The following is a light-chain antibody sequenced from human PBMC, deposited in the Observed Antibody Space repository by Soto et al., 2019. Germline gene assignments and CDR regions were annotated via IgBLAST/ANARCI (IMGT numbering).Light chain of an antibody. CDR3: QQRSNWPLT. CDR1: QSVTNN. CDR2: DAS. V-gene: IGKV3-11*01. J-gene: IGKJ4*01. Sequence: EVVLTQSPGTLSLSPGERATLSCRASQSVTNNYLAWYQQRPGLAPRLLIYDASNRATGIPARFSGSGSGTDFTLTISSLEPEDFAVYYCQQRSNWPLTFGGGTKVDIK.